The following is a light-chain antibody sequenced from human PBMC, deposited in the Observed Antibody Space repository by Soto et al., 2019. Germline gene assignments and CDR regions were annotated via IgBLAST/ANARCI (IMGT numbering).Light chain of an antibody. CDR3: QQYDSSSGYT. CDR2: DAS. Sequence: DIHMTQSPSTVSASVGDRVTITCRASQSIRNWLAWYQQKPGKAPKLLIYDASTLERGVPSRFSGSGSGTEFTLSISSLQPDDFATYYCQQYDSSSGYTFGQGTKVDIK. CDR1: QSIRNW. V-gene: IGKV1-5*01. J-gene: IGKJ2*01.